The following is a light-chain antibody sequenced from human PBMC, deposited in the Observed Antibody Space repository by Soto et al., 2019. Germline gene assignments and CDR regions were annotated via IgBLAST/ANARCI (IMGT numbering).Light chain of an antibody. CDR3: QQYNNWPPWT. CDR2: GPS. V-gene: IGKV3-15*01. Sequence: EIVMSQSPATLSVSPGERATLSCRASQSVSRNLAWYQQKPGQAPRLLIYGPSTRATGIPARFSGSGSGTEFTLTISSLQSEDFAVYYCQQYNNWPPWTFGQGTKLEIK. CDR1: QSVSRN. J-gene: IGKJ1*01.